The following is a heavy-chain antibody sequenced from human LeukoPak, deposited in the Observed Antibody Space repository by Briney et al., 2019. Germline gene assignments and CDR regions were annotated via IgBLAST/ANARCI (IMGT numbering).Heavy chain of an antibody. V-gene: IGHV3-48*02. Sequence: PGGSLRLSCAASGFTFSSYEMNWVRQAPGKGLGWVSYISSSSSGIHYADSVKGRFTISRDNAKNSLYLQMNSLRDEDTAVYYCARDLTTMVRGLPLDYWGQGTLVTVSS. CDR2: ISSSSSGI. J-gene: IGHJ4*02. D-gene: IGHD3-10*01. CDR1: GFTFSSYE. CDR3: ARDLTTMVRGLPLDY.